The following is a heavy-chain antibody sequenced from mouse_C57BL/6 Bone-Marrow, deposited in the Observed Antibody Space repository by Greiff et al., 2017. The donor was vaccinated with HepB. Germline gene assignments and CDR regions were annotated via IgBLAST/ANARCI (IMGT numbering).Heavy chain of an antibody. CDR3: ARLYYYGSSPNV. CDR1: GFTFSDYG. D-gene: IGHD1-1*01. J-gene: IGHJ1*03. V-gene: IGHV5-17*01. Sequence: EVQLVESGGGLVKPGGSLKLSCAASGFTFSDYGMHWVRQAPEKGLEWVAYISSGSSTIYYADTVKGRFTISRDNAKNTLFLQMTSLRSEDTAMYYCARLYYYGSSPNVWGTGTTVTVSS. CDR2: ISSGSSTI.